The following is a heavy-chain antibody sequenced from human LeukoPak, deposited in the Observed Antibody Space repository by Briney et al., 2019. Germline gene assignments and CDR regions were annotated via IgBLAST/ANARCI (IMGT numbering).Heavy chain of an antibody. D-gene: IGHD3-22*01. V-gene: IGHV4-4*07. CDR3: ARDLIGSGYYHDAFDI. Sequence: SETLSLTCTVSGGSISSYYWSWIRQPAGKGLEWIGRIYTSGSTNYNPSLKSRVTISVDTSKNQFSLKLSSVTAADTDVYYCARDLIGSGYYHDAFDIWGQGTMVTVSS. J-gene: IGHJ3*02. CDR2: IYTSGST. CDR1: GGSISSYY.